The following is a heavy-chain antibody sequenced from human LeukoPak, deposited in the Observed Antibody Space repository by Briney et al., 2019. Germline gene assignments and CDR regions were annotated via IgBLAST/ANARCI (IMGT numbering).Heavy chain of an antibody. J-gene: IGHJ5*02. CDR2: IYYSGST. D-gene: IGHD3-3*01. CDR3: ARVDGGFWSGYYNQNWFDP. Sequence: PSETLSLTCTVSGGSISSYYWSWIRQPPGKGLEWIGYIYYSGSTSYNPSLKSRVTISVDTSKNQFSLKLSSVTAADTAVYYCARVDGGFWSGYYNQNWFDPWGQGTLVTVSS. V-gene: IGHV4-59*01. CDR1: GGSISSYY.